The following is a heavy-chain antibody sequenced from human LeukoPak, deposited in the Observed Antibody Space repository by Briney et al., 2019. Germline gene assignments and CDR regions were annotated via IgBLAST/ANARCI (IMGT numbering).Heavy chain of an antibody. V-gene: IGHV3-66*01. D-gene: IGHD3-22*01. J-gene: IGHJ3*02. CDR2: IYSDGST. CDR3: AITPMIVVVITNDAFDI. CDR1: GFTVSINY. Sequence: PGGSLRLSCAASGFTVSINYMSWVRQAPGKGLEWVSVIYSDGSTYYADSVKGRFTISRDNSKNTLYLQMSSLRAEDTAVYYCAITPMIVVVITNDAFDIWGQGTMVTVSS.